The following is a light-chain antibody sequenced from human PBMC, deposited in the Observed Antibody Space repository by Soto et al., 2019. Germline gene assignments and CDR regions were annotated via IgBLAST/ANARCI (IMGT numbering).Light chain of an antibody. J-gene: IGKJ1*01. Sequence: EIVLTQSPGTLSLSPGERATLSCRASQSISNNYLAWYQQTPGQAPRLLIYDASNRAAGIPDRFSGSWSGTDFTLTISRLEPEDFGVYHCQQYGGSPRTFGQGTKV. CDR3: QQYGGSPRT. CDR1: QSISNNY. CDR2: DAS. V-gene: IGKV3-20*01.